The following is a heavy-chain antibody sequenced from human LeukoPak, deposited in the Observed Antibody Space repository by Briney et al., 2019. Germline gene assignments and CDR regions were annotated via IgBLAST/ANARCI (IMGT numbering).Heavy chain of an antibody. J-gene: IGHJ4*02. CDR3: ARRKYSSGRYFDY. CDR2: IYYTGGT. Sequence: SETLSLTCSVSGGSITSSSYYWGWIRQPPEKGLEWIGSIYYTGGTNYSPSLKSRVTMSVDAFKNQFSLKLSSVTAADTAVYYCARRKYSSGRYFDYWGQGTLVTVSS. V-gene: IGHV4-39*01. D-gene: IGHD6-19*01. CDR1: GGSITSSSYY.